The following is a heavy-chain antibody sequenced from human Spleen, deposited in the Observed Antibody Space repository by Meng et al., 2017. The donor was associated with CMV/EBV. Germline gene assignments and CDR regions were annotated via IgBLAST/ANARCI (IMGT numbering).Heavy chain of an antibody. V-gene: IGHV4-31*02. CDR1: GGSISSVNYY. CDR2: IHHNGST. Sequence: GGSISSVNYYWSWPRQHPGKGLEWIGFIHHNGSTYYKPSLKSRVTISGDTSENQFSLKLTSVTAADTAVYYCARGRDFWGGSVHFDYWGQGTLVTVSS. D-gene: IGHD3-3*01. J-gene: IGHJ4*02. CDR3: ARGRDFWGGSVHFDY.